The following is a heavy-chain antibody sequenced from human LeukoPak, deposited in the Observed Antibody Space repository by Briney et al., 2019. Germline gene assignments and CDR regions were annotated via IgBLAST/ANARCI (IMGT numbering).Heavy chain of an antibody. Sequence: PSETLSLTCAVYGGSFSGYYWSWIRQPPGKGLEWIGEINHSGSTNYNPSLKSRVTISVDTSKNQFSLKLSSVTAADTAVYYCARQGSSSWSCLFDYWGQGTLVTVSS. CDR3: ARQGSSSWSCLFDY. CDR2: INHSGST. V-gene: IGHV4-34*01. CDR1: GGSFSGYY. D-gene: IGHD6-13*01. J-gene: IGHJ4*02.